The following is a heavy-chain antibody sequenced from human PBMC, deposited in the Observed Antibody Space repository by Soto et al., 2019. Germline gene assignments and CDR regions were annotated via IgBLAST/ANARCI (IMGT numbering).Heavy chain of an antibody. CDR1: GFTFSAFA. D-gene: IGHD2-8*01. Sequence: RGFLRLSCTTSGFTFSAFALHWVRQAPGKGLEWVAILWPDGNDTYYADSVKGRFIISSDNSKNTLSLQMNSLRAEDTAVYYCARGTSCSNGVRYNLGWFGPWGQGTLAPVSS. V-gene: IGHV3-33*01. CDR3: ARGTSCSNGVRYNLGWFGP. CDR2: LWPDGNDT. J-gene: IGHJ5*02.